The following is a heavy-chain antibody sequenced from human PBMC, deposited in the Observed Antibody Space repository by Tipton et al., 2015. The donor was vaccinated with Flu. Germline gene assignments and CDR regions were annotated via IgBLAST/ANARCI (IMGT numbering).Heavy chain of an antibody. CDR2: IKEDGSTK. CDR1: GFTFSTYW. J-gene: IGHJ4*02. CDR3: TRAVGGYDSY. V-gene: IGHV3-7*01. Sequence: SLRLSCAASGFTFSTYWMNWVRQAPGKGLEWVASIKEDGSTKYYLDSVKGRFTISRDNALHSLHLHMDSLRAEDTALYYCTRAVGGYDSYWGQGILVTVSS. D-gene: IGHD5-12*01.